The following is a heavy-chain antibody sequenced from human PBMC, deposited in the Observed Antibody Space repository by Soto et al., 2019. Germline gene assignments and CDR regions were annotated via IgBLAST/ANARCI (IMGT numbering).Heavy chain of an antibody. V-gene: IGHV4-34*01. CDR1: GGSFSGSY. CDR2: VSHSGSA. CDR3: AGVPFTTITHPPFDS. D-gene: IGHD5-12*01. J-gene: IGHJ4*02. Sequence: QVQLQQWGAGLLKPSETLSLTCAVYGGSFSGSYWAWIRQSPQRGLEWIGEVSHSGSAYYNSSLKSRVTLSVDASKNQFSLRLSSVSAAATAVYFCAGVPFTTITHPPFDSWGQGTLVTVSS.